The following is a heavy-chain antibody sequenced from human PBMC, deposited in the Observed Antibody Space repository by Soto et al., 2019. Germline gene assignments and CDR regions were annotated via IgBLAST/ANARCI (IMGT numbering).Heavy chain of an antibody. CDR1: GGSISSSSYY. CDR2: IYYSGST. Sequence: SETLSLTCTVSGGSISSSSYYWGWIRQPPGKGLEWIGSIYYSGSTYYNPSLKSRVTISVDTSKNQFSLKLSSVTAADTAVYYCARHGVRSTLIEYYGMDVWGQGTKVTVYS. J-gene: IGHJ6*02. V-gene: IGHV4-39*01. CDR3: ARHGVRSTLIEYYGMDV. D-gene: IGHD3-16*01.